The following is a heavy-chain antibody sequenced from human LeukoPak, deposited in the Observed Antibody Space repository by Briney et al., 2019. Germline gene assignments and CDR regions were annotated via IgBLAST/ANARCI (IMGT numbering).Heavy chain of an antibody. CDR2: ISYDGSNK. Sequence: GGSLRLSCAASGFTFSSYAMTWVRQAPGKGLEWVAVISYDGSNKYYADSVKGRFTISRDNSKNTLYLQMNSLRAEDTAVYYCARMGSSSSYAYYGMDVWGQGTTVTVSS. CDR1: GFTFSSYA. J-gene: IGHJ6*02. V-gene: IGHV3-30-3*01. D-gene: IGHD6-6*01. CDR3: ARMGSSSSYAYYGMDV.